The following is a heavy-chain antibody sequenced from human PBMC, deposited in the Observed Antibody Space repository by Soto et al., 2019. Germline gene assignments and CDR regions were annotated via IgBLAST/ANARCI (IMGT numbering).Heavy chain of an antibody. J-gene: IGHJ4*02. CDR1: GFTFSSSW. D-gene: IGHD2-15*01. V-gene: IGHV3-74*01. Sequence: PGGSLRLSCVVSGFTFSSSWMHWVRQGPGKGLVWVSRMNPDGSAINYADSVKGRFTTSRDNAKNILYLQMNSLRAEDTALYYCVTWWSEDWGQGTLVTVSS. CDR3: VTWWSED. CDR2: MNPDGSAI.